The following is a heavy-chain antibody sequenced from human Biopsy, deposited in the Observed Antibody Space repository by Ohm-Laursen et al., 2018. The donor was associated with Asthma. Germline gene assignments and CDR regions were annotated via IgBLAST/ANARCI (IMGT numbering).Heavy chain of an antibody. Sequence: GSLRLSCAASGFTLGDYWMSWVRQVPGRGLEWVANIKHDGSENNHVDSLKGRFTISRDNAKNSLYLQMNSLRVEDTAVYYCARTFHFWSPYHAEHYQPWGQGTLVTVSS. CDR3: ARTFHFWSPYHAEHYQP. CDR2: IKHDGSEN. V-gene: IGHV3-7*01. J-gene: IGHJ1*01. CDR1: GFTLGDYW. D-gene: IGHD3-3*02.